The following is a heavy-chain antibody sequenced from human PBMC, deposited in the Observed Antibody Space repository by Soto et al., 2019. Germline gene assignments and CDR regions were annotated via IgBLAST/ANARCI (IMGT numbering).Heavy chain of an antibody. CDR3: AREQGHIVDTRFEY. J-gene: IGHJ4*02. CDR1: GCTFSSYA. V-gene: IGHV1-69*13. CDR2: IIPIFGTA. D-gene: IGHD5-12*01. Sequence: SVKVSCKASGCTFSSYAISWVRQAPGQGLEWMGGIIPIFGTANYAQKFQGRVTITADESTSTAYMELSSLRSEDTAVYYCAREQGHIVDTRFEYWGQGTLVSVSS.